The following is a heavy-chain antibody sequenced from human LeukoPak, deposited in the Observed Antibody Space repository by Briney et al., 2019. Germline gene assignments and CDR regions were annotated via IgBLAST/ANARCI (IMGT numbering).Heavy chain of an antibody. Sequence: PSETLSLTCAVYGGSFSGYYWSWIRQPPGKGLEWIGEINHSGSTNYNPSLKSRVTISVDTSKNQFSLKLSSVTAADTAVYYCARRGSGSYPRRGFDYWGQGTLVTVSS. J-gene: IGHJ4*02. CDR3: ARRGSGSYPRRGFDY. CDR1: GGSFSGYY. D-gene: IGHD3-10*01. V-gene: IGHV4-34*01. CDR2: INHSGST.